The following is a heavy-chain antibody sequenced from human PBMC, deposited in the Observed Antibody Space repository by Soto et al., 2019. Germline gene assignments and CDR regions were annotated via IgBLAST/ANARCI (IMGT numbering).Heavy chain of an antibody. CDR2: INPNSGGT. V-gene: IGHV1-2*02. D-gene: IGHD5-18*01. Sequence: EASVKVSCKASGYTFTGYYMHWVRQAPGQGLEWMGWINPNSGGTNYAQKFQGRVTMTRDTSISTAYMELSRLRSDDTAVYYCAKDPLDTATLEFDYWGQGTLVTVSS. CDR1: GYTFTGYY. CDR3: AKDPLDTATLEFDY. J-gene: IGHJ4*02.